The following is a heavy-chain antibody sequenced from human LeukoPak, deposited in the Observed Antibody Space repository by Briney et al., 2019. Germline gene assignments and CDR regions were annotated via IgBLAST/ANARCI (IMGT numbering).Heavy chain of an antibody. D-gene: IGHD3-16*02. CDR3: ARGYRSAFDI. Sequence: GGSLRLSCAASGFTFSSYEMNWVRQAPGKGLEWVSYISSSGSTIYYADSVKGRFTISRDNAKSSLYLQMNSLRAEDTAVYYCARGYRSAFDIWGQGTMVTVSS. CDR1: GFTFSSYE. J-gene: IGHJ3*02. V-gene: IGHV3-48*03. CDR2: ISSSGSTI.